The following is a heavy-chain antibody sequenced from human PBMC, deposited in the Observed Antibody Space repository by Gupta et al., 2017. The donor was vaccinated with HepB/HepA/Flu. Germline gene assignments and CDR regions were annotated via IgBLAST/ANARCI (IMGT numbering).Heavy chain of an antibody. CDR3: ARFGSGSYDTYYYYMDV. J-gene: IGHJ6*03. V-gene: IGHV3-20*04. D-gene: IGHD3-10*01. Sequence: EVQLVESGGGVVRPGGSLRLSCAASGFTFDDSGLNWVRQAPGKGLEWVSGINWNGGSTGYADSGKGRFTISRDNAKNSLYLQMDSLRAEDAALYYCARFGSGSYDTYYYYMDVGGKGTTVTVSS. CDR2: INWNGGST. CDR1: GFTFDDSG.